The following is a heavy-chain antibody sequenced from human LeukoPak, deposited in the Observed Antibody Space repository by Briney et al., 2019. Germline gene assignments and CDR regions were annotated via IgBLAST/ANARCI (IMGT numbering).Heavy chain of an antibody. Sequence: SETLSLTCAVSGGSISSGGYSWSWIRQPPGKGLEWIGYIYHSGSTYYNPSPKSRVTISVDRSKNQFSLKLSSVTAADTAVYYCASKTPTTVTTGWGAFDIWGQGTMVTVSS. CDR3: ASKTPTTVTTGWGAFDI. D-gene: IGHD4-17*01. CDR1: GGSISSGGYS. V-gene: IGHV4-30-2*01. J-gene: IGHJ3*02. CDR2: IYHSGST.